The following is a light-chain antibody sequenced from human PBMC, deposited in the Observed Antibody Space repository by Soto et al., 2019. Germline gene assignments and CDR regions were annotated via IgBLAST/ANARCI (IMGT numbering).Light chain of an antibody. V-gene: IGKV3-15*01. Sequence: EIVMTQSPATLSVSPGERATLSCRASQGISDTLAWYQQKPGQTPRPLIYDTSTRTTGVPARFSGSRSGAEFTLTINGLRSEDFGVYFCQRYNNWPLTFGGGTKVEVK. CDR2: DTS. CDR3: QRYNNWPLT. CDR1: QGISDT. J-gene: IGKJ4*01.